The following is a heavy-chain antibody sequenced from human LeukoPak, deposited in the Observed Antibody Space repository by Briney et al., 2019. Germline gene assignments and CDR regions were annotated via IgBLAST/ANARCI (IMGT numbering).Heavy chain of an antibody. CDR1: GGSISSYY. V-gene: IGHV4-59*01. CDR3: ASSYGSGSYYGGAFDY. Sequence: SKTLSLTCTVSGGSISSYYWSWIRQPPGKGLEWIGYIYYSGSTNYNPSLKSRVTISVDTSKNQFSLKLSSVTAADTAVYYCASSYGSGSYYGGAFDYWGQGTLVTVSS. J-gene: IGHJ4*02. CDR2: IYYSGST. D-gene: IGHD3-10*01.